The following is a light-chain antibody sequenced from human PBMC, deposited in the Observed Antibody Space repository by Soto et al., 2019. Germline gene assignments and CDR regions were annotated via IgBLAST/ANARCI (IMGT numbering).Light chain of an antibody. Sequence: LTQPHSVSGFPGQSITISCTGTSSDVGGYNYVSWYQQHPGKAPKLMIYEVSNRPSGVSNRFSGSKSGNTASLTISGLQAEDEADYYCNSYTSSSTLDVFGTGTKLTVL. V-gene: IGLV2-14*01. CDR2: EVS. CDR1: SSDVGGYNY. J-gene: IGLJ1*01. CDR3: NSYTSSSTLDV.